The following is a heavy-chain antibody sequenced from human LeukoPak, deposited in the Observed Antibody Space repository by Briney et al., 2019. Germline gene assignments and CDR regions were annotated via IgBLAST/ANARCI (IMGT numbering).Heavy chain of an antibody. CDR3: ARASRPVGDIVVVPAANLWDP. Sequence: GGSLRLSCAASGFTFSSYSMNWVRQAPGKGLEWVSSITTSSNYIYYADSMKGRFTISRDNAKNSLYLQMNSLRAEDTAVYYCARASRPVGDIVVVPAANLWDPWGQGTLVTVSS. CDR1: GFTFSSYS. V-gene: IGHV3-21*04. CDR2: ITTSSNYI. D-gene: IGHD2-2*01. J-gene: IGHJ5*02.